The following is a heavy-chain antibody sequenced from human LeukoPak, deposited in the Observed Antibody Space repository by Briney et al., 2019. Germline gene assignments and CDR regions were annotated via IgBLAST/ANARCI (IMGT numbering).Heavy chain of an antibody. V-gene: IGHV3-33*01. CDR2: IWYDGSNT. CDR1: GFNFSNYG. CDR3: ARGLTEVGD. D-gene: IGHD1-14*01. Sequence: PGGSLRLSCAASGFNFSNYGMHWVRQAPGKGLEWVAIIWYDGSNTYYADSVKGRFTISRDNSKNTLYLQINSLRAEDTAVYYCARGLTEVGDWGQGPLVTVSS. J-gene: IGHJ1*01.